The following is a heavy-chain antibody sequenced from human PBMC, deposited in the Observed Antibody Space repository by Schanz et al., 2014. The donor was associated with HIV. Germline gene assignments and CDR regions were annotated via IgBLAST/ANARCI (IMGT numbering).Heavy chain of an antibody. CDR1: GFAFKNYA. CDR2: ISHDGGNT. CDR3: AKVPVAHYYYGMDV. J-gene: IGHJ6*02. Sequence: QVQLVESGGGVAQPGKSVRLSCTASGFAFKNYAIHWVRQAPGRGLEWVAVISHDGGNTYFADSVRGRLTISRDNSKSTLFLQMNSLRAEDTAVYYCAKVPVAHYYYGMDVWGQGTTVTVSS. V-gene: IGHV3-30-3*01.